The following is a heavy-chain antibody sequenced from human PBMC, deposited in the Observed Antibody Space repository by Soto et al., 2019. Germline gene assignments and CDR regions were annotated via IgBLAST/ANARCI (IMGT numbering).Heavy chain of an antibody. J-gene: IGHJ4*02. CDR3: ARKTARGYGDYFVY. D-gene: IGHD4-17*01. CDR1: GFTFSTYA. Sequence: GGSLRLSCTASGFTFSTYAMHWVRQAPGKGLEWVALISYDGGNKYYADSVKGRFTISRDDSKTALYLQMNSLRAEDTAVYYCARKTARGYGDYFVYWGQGTLVTVSS. V-gene: IGHV3-30-3*01. CDR2: ISYDGGNK.